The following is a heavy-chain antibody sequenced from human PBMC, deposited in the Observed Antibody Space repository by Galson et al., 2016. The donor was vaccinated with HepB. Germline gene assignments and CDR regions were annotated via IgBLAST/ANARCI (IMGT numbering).Heavy chain of an antibody. D-gene: IGHD6-19*01. CDR2: ITYDGGNK. V-gene: IGHV3-30-3*01. CDR3: AREMTSGWYVFVY. J-gene: IGHJ4*02. Sequence: LRLSCATSGFILSTYAIHWVRQAPGKGLEWVAVITYDGGNKFYADSVKGRFTISRDNSKNTVYLQMNSLRAEDSAVYFCAREMTSGWYVFVYWGQGTLVTVSS. CDR1: GFILSTYA.